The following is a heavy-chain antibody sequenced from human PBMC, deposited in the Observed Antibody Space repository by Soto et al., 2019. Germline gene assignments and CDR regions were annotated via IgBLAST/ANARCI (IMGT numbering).Heavy chain of an antibody. Sequence: PSETLSLTCTVSGGSISRGDYYWSWIRQPPGKGLEWIGYIYCSGSTYYNPSLKSRVTISVDTSKNQFSLKLSSVTAADTAVYYCARWKQASSWYRYFDYWGQGTLVTVSS. D-gene: IGHD6-13*01. CDR3: ARWKQASSWYRYFDY. J-gene: IGHJ4*02. CDR1: GGSISRGDYY. V-gene: IGHV4-30-4*01. CDR2: IYCSGST.